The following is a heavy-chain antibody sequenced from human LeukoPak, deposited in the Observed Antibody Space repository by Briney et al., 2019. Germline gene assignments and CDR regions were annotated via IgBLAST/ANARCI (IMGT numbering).Heavy chain of an antibody. CDR2: ISGSGGST. V-gene: IGHV3-23*01. CDR1: GFTFSSYA. D-gene: IGHD6-13*01. CDR3: AKGLRRIAAAFRHAFDI. J-gene: IGHJ3*02. Sequence: GGSLRLSCAASGFTFSSYAMSWVRQAPGKGLEWVSAISGSGGSTYYADSVKGRFTISRDNSKNTLYLQMNSLRAEDTAVYYCAKGLRRIAAAFRHAFDIWGQGTMVTVSS.